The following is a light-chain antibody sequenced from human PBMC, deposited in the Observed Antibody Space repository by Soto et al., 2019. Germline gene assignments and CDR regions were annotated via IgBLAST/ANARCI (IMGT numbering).Light chain of an antibody. J-gene: IGLJ1*01. CDR2: EFR. CDR3: SSYAGSNWWV. Sequence: QSVLTQPPSASGSPGQSFTISFTVTISDVVVYNYVSFYQQHPVKAPKLMIYEFRKLPSLFPDRFSVSNSGNTASLTVAGXEAEDEDDYDCSSYAGSNWWVFGTGTKVTVL. V-gene: IGLV2-8*01. CDR1: ISDVVVYNY.